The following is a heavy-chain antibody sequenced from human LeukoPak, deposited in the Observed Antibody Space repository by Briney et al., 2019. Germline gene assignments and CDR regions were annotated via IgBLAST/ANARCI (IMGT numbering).Heavy chain of an antibody. CDR2: IIPIFGTA. D-gene: IGHD6-6*01. V-gene: IGHV1-69*13. CDR1: GGTFSSYA. J-gene: IGHJ6*02. Sequence: ASVKVSCKASGGTFSSYAISWVRQAPGQGLEWMGGIIPIFGTANYAQKFQGRVTITADESTSTAYMELSSLRSEDTAVYYCARVRAYSGSSVVGYYYGMDVWGQGTTVTVSS. CDR3: ARVRAYSGSSVVGYYYGMDV.